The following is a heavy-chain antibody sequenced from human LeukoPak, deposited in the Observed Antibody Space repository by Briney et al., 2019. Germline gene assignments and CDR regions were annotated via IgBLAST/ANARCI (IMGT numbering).Heavy chain of an antibody. J-gene: IGHJ3*02. D-gene: IGHD4-17*01. CDR1: GFTFSSYW. Sequence: GGSLRLSCAASGFTFSSYWMHWVRQAPGKGLVGVSRISKDGGNTSYAGSVKGRFTISRDNAKNTLYLQMNSLRVEDTAVYYCTSGPHRINYYGDLPSDAFDIWGQGTMVTVSS. CDR3: TSGPHRINYYGDLPSDAFDI. V-gene: IGHV3-74*01. CDR2: ISKDGGNT.